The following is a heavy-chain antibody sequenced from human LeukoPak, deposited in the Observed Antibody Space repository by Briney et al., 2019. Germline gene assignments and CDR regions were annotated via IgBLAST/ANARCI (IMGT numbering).Heavy chain of an antibody. D-gene: IGHD3-22*01. CDR2: INPNSGGT. Sequence: ASVKVSCKASGYTFTGYYMHWVRQAPGQGLEWMGWINPNSGGTSYAQKFQGRVTMTRDTSISTAYMELSRLRSDDTAVYYCARGLLYYDSSGYFYWGQGTLVTVSS. J-gene: IGHJ4*02. V-gene: IGHV1-2*02. CDR3: ARGLLYYDSSGYFY. CDR1: GYTFTGYY.